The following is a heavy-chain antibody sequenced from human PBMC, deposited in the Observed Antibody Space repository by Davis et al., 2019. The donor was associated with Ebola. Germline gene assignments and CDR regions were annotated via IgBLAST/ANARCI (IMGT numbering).Heavy chain of an antibody. CDR1: GYRFTSYW. D-gene: IGHD6-19*01. CDR2: IYPGDSDT. CDR3: ARGSASSGWYHDAFDY. V-gene: IGHV5-51*01. Sequence: GESLKISCKGSGYRFTSYWLGWVRQMPGKGLEWMGIIYPGDSDTRYSPSFQGQVTTSADKSITTAYLQRSRLKASDTAMYYCARGSASSGWYHDAFDYWGQGTLVTVSS. J-gene: IGHJ4*02.